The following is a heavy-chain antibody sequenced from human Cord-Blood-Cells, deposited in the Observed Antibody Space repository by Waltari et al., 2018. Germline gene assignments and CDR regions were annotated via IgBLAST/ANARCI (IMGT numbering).Heavy chain of an antibody. CDR3: ARQTGSTNWFDP. Sequence: PGRVKPSQTLSLTCPVSGGSISSGGYYWSWIRQHPGKGLEWIGYIYYSGSTDYNPSLKGRVTIPVDTSKNQFSLKLSSVTAADTAVYYCARQTGSTNWFDPWGQGTLVTVSS. CDR2: IYYSGST. J-gene: IGHJ5*02. CDR1: GGSISSGGYY. V-gene: IGHV4-31*03. D-gene: IGHD6-6*01.